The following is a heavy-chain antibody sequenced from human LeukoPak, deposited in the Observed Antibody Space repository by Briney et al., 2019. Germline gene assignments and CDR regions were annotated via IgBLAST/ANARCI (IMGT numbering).Heavy chain of an antibody. Sequence: PSATLTLTCSVSGGSVSNYYWSWLRQPPGKGLERMGYVYYTGSTNYNPSLKSRVTMFDDKSKNQFSLRLYSVTAADTAVYYCARHFAYSSSSYFDYWGQGSLVSVSS. CDR2: VYYTGST. D-gene: IGHD6-6*01. CDR3: ARHFAYSSSSYFDY. V-gene: IGHV4-59*08. CDR1: GGSVSNYY. J-gene: IGHJ4*02.